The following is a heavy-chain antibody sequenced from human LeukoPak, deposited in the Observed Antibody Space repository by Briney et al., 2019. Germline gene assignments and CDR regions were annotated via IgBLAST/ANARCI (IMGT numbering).Heavy chain of an antibody. CDR2: ISSSGSTV. CDR3: ANGKSDSKSGWPRGTF. V-gene: IGHV3-11*01. D-gene: IGHD6-19*01. J-gene: IGHJ4*02. Sequence: GGSLRLSCVASGFTFSDYYMSWIRQAPGKGLECLSYISSSGSTVYYADSVRGRFTISRDNAKNSLYLQMNSLRGEDTAVYYCANGKSDSKSGWPRGTFWGQGTLVTVSS. CDR1: GFTFSDYY.